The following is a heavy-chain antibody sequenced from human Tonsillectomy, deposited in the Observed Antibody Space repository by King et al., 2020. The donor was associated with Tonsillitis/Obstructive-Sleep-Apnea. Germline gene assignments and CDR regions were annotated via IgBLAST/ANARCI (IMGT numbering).Heavy chain of an antibody. J-gene: IGHJ3*02. CDR3: ARPVRHCSGGICYLEAFDI. Sequence: EVQLVESGAEVKKPGESLKISCKGSGFTFTSYWIAWVRQMPGKGLEWMGIIYPGDSDTRYSPSFQGQVTISADRSISTAYLQWSSLKASDTAIYYCARPVRHCSGGICYLEAFDIWGQGTMVTVSS. CDR2: IYPGDSDT. V-gene: IGHV5-51*01. D-gene: IGHD2-15*01. CDR1: GFTFTSYW.